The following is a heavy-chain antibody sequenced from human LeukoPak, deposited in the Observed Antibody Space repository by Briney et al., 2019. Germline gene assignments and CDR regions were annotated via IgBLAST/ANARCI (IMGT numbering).Heavy chain of an antibody. CDR3: ASRPYNMGFDP. D-gene: IGHD3-10*01. J-gene: IGHJ5*02. CDR2: INHSGST. V-gene: IGHV4-34*01. CDR1: GGSFSGYY. Sequence: SETLSLTCAVYGGSFSGYYWSWIRQPPGKGLEWIGKINHSGSTNYNPSLKSRVTISVDTSKNQFSLKLSSVTAADTAVYYCASRPYNMGFDPWGQGTLVTVSS.